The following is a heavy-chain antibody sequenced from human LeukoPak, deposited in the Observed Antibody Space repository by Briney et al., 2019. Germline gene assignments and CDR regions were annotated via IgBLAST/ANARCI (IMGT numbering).Heavy chain of an antibody. D-gene: IGHD5-18*01. CDR1: GGSISSYY. CDR2: IYYSGSN. J-gene: IGHJ5*02. V-gene: IGHV4-59*01. CDR3: ARSVDTAMVSGWRDWFDP. Sequence: PSETLSLTCTVSGGSISSYYWSWIRQPPGKGLEWIGYIYYSGSNNYNPSLKSRVTISVDTSKNQFSLKLSSVHAAAPAVYYCARSVDTAMVSGWRDWFDPWGQGTLVTVSS.